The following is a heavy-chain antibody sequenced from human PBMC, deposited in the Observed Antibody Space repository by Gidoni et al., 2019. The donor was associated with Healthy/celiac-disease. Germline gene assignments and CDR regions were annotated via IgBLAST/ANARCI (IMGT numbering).Heavy chain of an antibody. CDR2: TGTAGDT. CDR3: ARSGYYYDSSGYYENWYFDL. J-gene: IGHJ2*01. CDR1: GFTFSSYD. V-gene: IGHV3-13*04. D-gene: IGHD3-22*01. Sequence: EVQLVESGGGLVQPGASLRLSCAASGFTFSSYDMHWVRQATGKGLEWVSSTGTAGDTYYPGSVKGRFTISRENAKNSLYLQMNSLRAGDTAVYYCARSGYYYDSSGYYENWYFDLWGRGTLVTVSS.